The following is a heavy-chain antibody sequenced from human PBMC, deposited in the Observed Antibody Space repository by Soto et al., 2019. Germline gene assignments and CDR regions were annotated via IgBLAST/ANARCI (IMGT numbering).Heavy chain of an antibody. V-gene: IGHV1-69*01. CDR1: GGTFSSYA. CDR3: ASGFTMEYYFDY. CDR2: IIPIFGTA. J-gene: IGHJ4*02. Sequence: QVQLVQSGAEVKKPGSSVKVSCKASGGTFSSYAISWVRQAPGQGLEWMGGIIPIFGTANYAQPFQGRVTITADESTSTAYMELSSLRAEDTAVYYWASGFTMEYYFDYWGQGTLVTVSS. D-gene: IGHD3-3*01.